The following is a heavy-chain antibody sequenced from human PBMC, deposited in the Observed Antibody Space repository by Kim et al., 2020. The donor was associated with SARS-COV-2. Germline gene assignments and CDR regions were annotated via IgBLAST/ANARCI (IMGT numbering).Heavy chain of an antibody. V-gene: IGHV1-8*01. J-gene: IGHJ5*02. CDR3: ARAGYSYGLLSP. Sequence: DYPQKFQGRVTMTRSTSISTAYMELSSLRSEDTAVYYCARAGYSYGLLSPWGQGTLVTVSS. D-gene: IGHD5-18*01.